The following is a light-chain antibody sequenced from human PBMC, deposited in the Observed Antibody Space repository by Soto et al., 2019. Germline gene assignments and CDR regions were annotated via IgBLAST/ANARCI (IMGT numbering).Light chain of an antibody. CDR1: QGITSA. CDR3: HQFDSLPFT. Sequence: AIQLTQSPSSLSASVGDRVTITCRATQGITSAFAWYQQTPGKPPKLLVYDVSTLENGVTSRFSGGGSGTDFTLTISNLLPEDFATYYCHQFDSLPFTFGGGTRVQI. J-gene: IGKJ4*01. V-gene: IGKV1-13*02. CDR2: DVS.